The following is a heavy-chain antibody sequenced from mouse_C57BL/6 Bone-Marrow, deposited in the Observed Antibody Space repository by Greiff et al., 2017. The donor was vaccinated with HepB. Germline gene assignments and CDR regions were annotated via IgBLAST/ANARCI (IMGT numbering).Heavy chain of an antibody. J-gene: IGHJ4*01. V-gene: IGHV1-69*01. D-gene: IGHD1-1*01. CDR3: AREFPYYYGSSYDYAMDY. CDR1: GYTFTSYW. Sequence: LQQPGAELVMPGASVKLSCKASGYTFTSYWMHWVKQRPGQGLEWIGEIDPSDSYTNYNQKFKGKSTLTVGKSSSTAYMQLSSLTSEDSAVYYCAREFPYYYGSSYDYAMDYWGQGTSVTVSS. CDR2: IDPSDSYT.